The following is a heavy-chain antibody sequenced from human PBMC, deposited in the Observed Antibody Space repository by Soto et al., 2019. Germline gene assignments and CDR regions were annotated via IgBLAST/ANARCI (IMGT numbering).Heavy chain of an antibody. J-gene: IGHJ6*02. V-gene: IGHV4-61*01. Sequence: QVQLQESGPGLVKASETLSLICIVSGGSVSSGRYYWSWIRQPPGKGLEWIGYMFDSGSTNYNPSLKSRVTIAVDTSKNQFSLKLSSVTAADTAVYYCARAYYYGSGRGRSMDVWGQGTTVTVSS. CDR2: MFDSGST. D-gene: IGHD3-10*01. CDR3: ARAYYYGSGRGRSMDV. CDR1: GGSVSSGRYY.